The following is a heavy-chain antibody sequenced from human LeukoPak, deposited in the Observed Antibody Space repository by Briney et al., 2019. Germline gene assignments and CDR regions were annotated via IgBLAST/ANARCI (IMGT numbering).Heavy chain of an antibody. CDR1: GFTFSSYT. CDR2: IWYDGSNK. D-gene: IGHD2-2*01. CDR3: AKEFYCSTSTCSFDY. V-gene: IGHV3-33*06. Sequence: PGGSLRLSCAASGFTFSSYTMHWVRQAPGKGLEWVAVIWYDGSNKYYADSVKGRFTISRDNSKNTLYLRVNSLRAEDTAVYYCAKEFYCSTSTCSFDYWGQGALVTVSS. J-gene: IGHJ4*02.